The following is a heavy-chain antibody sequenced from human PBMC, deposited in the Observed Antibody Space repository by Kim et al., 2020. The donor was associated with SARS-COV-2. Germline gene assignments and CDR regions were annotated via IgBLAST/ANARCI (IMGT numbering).Heavy chain of an antibody. J-gene: IGHJ6*02. CDR1: GFTFDVYA. Sequence: GGSLRLSCAASGFTFDVYAMHWVRQAPGKGLEWVSGIGWNSGNIGYADSVKGRFTISRDNAKKSLYLQMDSLTAEDTALYYCTKDLWGYSSYDVYYYGMDVWGQGTTVTVSS. CDR2: IGWNSGNI. D-gene: IGHD5-12*01. CDR3: TKDLWGYSSYDVYYYGMDV. V-gene: IGHV3-9*01.